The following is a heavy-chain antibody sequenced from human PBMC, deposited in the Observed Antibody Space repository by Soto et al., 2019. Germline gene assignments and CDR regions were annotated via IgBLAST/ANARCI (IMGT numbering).Heavy chain of an antibody. Sequence: SETLSLTCAVSGGSISSGGYSWSWIRQPPGKGLEWIGYIYHSGSTYYNPSLKSRVTISVDTSKNQFSLKLSSVTAADTAVYYCARHTPYCGGDCYGFDIWGQGTMVTVSS. CDR1: GGSISSGGYS. V-gene: IGHV4-30-2*02. J-gene: IGHJ3*02. CDR2: IYHSGST. CDR3: ARHTPYCGGDCYGFDI. D-gene: IGHD2-21*02.